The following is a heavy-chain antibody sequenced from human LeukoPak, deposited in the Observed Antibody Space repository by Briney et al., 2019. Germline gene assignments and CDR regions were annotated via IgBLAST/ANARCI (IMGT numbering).Heavy chain of an antibody. J-gene: IGHJ3*02. CDR3: ARAFNDAFDI. CDR2: ITNSGSRI. CDR1: GFTFRDYY. Sequence: SGGSLRLSCAASGFTFRDYYMGWIRQAPGKGLEWASYITNSGSRICTADSVKGRFTISRDNAKNSLYLQMNSLRAEDTAVYYCARAFNDAFDIWGQGTMVTVSS. V-gene: IGHV3-11*04.